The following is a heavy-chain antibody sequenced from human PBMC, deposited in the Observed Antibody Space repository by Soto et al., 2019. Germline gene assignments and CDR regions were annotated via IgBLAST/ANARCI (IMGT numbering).Heavy chain of an antibody. V-gene: IGHV3-21*01. J-gene: IGHJ6*02. CDR2: ISSSSSYI. CDR1: GFTFSSYS. Sequence: EVQLVESGGGLVKPGGSLRLSCAASGFTFSSYSMNWVRQAPGKGLEWVSSISSSSSYIYYADSVKGRFTISRDNAKSSRYLQMNSLRGEDTAVYYCARDLSGSYWHYYYYGMDVWGQGTTVTVSS. CDR3: ARDLSGSYWHYYYYGMDV. D-gene: IGHD1-26*01.